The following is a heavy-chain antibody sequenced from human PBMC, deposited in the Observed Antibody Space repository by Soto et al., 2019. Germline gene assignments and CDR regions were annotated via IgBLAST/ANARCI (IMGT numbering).Heavy chain of an antibody. J-gene: IGHJ5*02. CDR2: IFWDDEK. Sequence: QITLKESGPTLVKPTQTLTLTCTFSGFSRSTSGVGVGWLRQPPGQALQWLALIFWDDEKRYSPYLKSRLTITKDTSKNQVVLTMTNMDPGDTATYFCAHRRRTLWFGDLTRSTNWFDPWAQGTLGNVST. D-gene: IGHD3-10*01. V-gene: IGHV2-5*02. CDR3: AHRRRTLWFGDLTRSTNWFDP. CDR1: GFSRSTSGVG.